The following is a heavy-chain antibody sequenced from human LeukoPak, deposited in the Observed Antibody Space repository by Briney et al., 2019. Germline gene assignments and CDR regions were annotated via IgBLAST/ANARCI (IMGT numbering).Heavy chain of an antibody. D-gene: IGHD3-22*01. CDR3: AKAPVLDDSSSYAFDI. J-gene: IGHJ3*02. V-gene: IGHV3-23*01. CDR1: GFTFSSYA. CDR2: ISGSGGST. Sequence: PGGSLRLSCAASGFTFSSYAMSWVRQAPGKGLEWVSAISGSGGSTYYADSVKGRFTISRDNSKNTLYLQMNSLRAEDTAVYYCAKAPVLDDSSSYAFDIWGQGTMVTVSS.